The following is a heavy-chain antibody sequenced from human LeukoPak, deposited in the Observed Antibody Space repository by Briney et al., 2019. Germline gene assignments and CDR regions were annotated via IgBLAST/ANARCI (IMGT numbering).Heavy chain of an antibody. CDR2: INPNSGGA. D-gene: IGHD6-19*01. V-gene: IGHV1-2*02. Sequence: ASVKVSCKASAYTFTSYGITWVRQAPGQGLEWVGWINPNSGGAKYAQKFQDRVTMTRDTSISTAYMGLSRLRSDDAAVYYCAKGRVVAGSKSLTYHWLDPWGQGTLVTVSS. CDR1: AYTFTSYG. J-gene: IGHJ5*02. CDR3: AKGRVVAGSKSLTYHWLDP.